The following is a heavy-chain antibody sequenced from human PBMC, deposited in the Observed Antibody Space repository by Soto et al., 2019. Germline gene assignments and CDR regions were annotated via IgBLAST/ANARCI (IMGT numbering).Heavy chain of an antibody. V-gene: IGHV1-18*01. D-gene: IGHD3-16*01. Sequence: QAQLVQSGAEVKKPGASVKVSCKGSGYTFANYGVGWVRQAPGQGLEWMGWINVYNGNTNYAQKFQGRVTMTTDTSTRTAYRELKSLRSDDTAVYYWARGKETGVGGRGWFDPWGQGTLVTVSS. CDR3: ARGKETGVGGRGWFDP. J-gene: IGHJ5*02. CDR2: INVYNGNT. CDR1: GYTFANYG.